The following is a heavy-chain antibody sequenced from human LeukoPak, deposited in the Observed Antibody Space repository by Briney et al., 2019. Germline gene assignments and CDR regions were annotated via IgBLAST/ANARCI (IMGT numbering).Heavy chain of an antibody. CDR3: AKARDGYNYYYFDY. D-gene: IGHD5-24*01. CDR1: GFTFSSYA. J-gene: IGHJ4*02. Sequence: QSGGSLRLSCAASGFTFSSYAMSWVRQAPGKGLEWVSAISGSGGSTYYADSVKGRFTISRDNSKNTLYLQMNSLRAEDTAVYYCAKARDGYNYYYFDYWGQGTLVTVSS. V-gene: IGHV3-23*01. CDR2: ISGSGGST.